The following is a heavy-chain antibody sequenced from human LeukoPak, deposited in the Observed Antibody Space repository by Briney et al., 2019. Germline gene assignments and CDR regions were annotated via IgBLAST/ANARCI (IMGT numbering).Heavy chain of an antibody. CDR3: AKDYDYDFWRLAFDI. D-gene: IGHD3-3*01. J-gene: IGHJ3*02. CDR1: GFTFSSYG. Sequence: PGGSLRLSCAASGFTFSSYGMHWVRQAPGKGLEWVAFIRYDGSNKYYADSVKGRFTISRDNSKNTLYLQMNSLRAEDTAVYYCAKDYDYDFWRLAFDIWGQGTMVTVSS. V-gene: IGHV3-30*02. CDR2: IRYDGSNK.